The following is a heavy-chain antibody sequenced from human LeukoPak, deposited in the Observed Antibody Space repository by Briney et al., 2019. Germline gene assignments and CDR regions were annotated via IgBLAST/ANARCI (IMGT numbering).Heavy chain of an antibody. CDR1: GFTFSNAW. J-gene: IGHJ6*02. Sequence: PGGSLRLSCAASGFTFSNAWMSWVRQAPGKGLEWVGRVKSKTDGGTTDYAAPVKGRFTISRDDSKNTLYLQMNSLKTEDTAVYYCTTVIMGGPDYYGMDVWGQGTTVTVSS. CDR3: TTVIMGGPDYYGMDV. D-gene: IGHD1-26*01. CDR2: VKSKTDGGTT. V-gene: IGHV3-15*01.